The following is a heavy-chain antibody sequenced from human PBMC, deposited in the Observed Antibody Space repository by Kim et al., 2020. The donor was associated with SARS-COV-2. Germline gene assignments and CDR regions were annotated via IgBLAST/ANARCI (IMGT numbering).Heavy chain of an antibody. D-gene: IGHD3-10*01. CDR1: GFTFSSCA. CDR3: AGDPWSRLRGVTYSYYGMDV. CDR2: ISYDGSNK. Sequence: GGSLRLSCAASGFTFSSCAIHWVRQAPGKGLEWVAVISYDGSNKNYADSVKGRFTISRDNSKNTLYLQMNSLRAEDTALYYCAGDPWSRLRGVTYSYYGMDVWGEGSTVTVS. J-gene: IGHJ6*01. V-gene: IGHV3-30-3*01.